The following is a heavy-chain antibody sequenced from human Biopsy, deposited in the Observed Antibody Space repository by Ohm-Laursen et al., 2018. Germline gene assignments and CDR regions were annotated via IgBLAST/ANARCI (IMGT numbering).Heavy chain of an antibody. CDR2: ISPYNDKT. Sequence: ASVKVSCKASGYTFINYGFSWVRQAPGQGLEWMGWISPYNDKTSYPPKLQDRVTMTADTSTNTAHMELRSLRSDDTAVYYCARVFCTSTTCYGLLDNWGQGTVVTVSS. J-gene: IGHJ4*02. CDR3: ARVFCTSTTCYGLLDN. CDR1: GYTFINYG. D-gene: IGHD2/OR15-2a*01. V-gene: IGHV1-18*01.